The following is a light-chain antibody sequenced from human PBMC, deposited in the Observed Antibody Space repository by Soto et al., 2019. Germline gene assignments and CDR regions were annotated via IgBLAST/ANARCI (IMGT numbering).Light chain of an antibody. V-gene: IGLV2-14*01. CDR1: SSDVGGYNY. CDR2: DVS. Sequence: QSVLTQPASVSGSPGQSITISCTGTSSDVGGYNYVSWYQQHPGRAPNLMIYDVSNRPSGVSNRFSGSKSGNTASLTISGLQAEDEADYYCSSYAGTNNFDVFGDGTKVTVL. CDR3: SSYAGTNNFDV. J-gene: IGLJ1*01.